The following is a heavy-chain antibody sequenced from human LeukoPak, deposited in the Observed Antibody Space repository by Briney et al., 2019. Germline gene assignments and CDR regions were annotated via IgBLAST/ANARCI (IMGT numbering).Heavy chain of an antibody. CDR1: GYTFTGYY. CDR3: ARDRPLDADDYYGFYYFDY. J-gene: IGHJ4*02. D-gene: IGHD3-10*01. Sequence: ASVKVSCKASGYTFTGYYMHWVQQAPGQGLEWMGWINPNSGGTNHAQKFQGRVTMTRDTSISTAYMELSRLRSDDTAVYYCARDRPLDADDYYGFYYFDYWGQGTLVTVSS. CDR2: INPNSGGT. V-gene: IGHV1-2*02.